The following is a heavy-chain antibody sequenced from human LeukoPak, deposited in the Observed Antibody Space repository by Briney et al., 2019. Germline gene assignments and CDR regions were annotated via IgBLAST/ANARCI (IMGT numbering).Heavy chain of an antibody. CDR2: ISASNGNT. Sequence: ASVKDSCKASGYTFTGYYMHWVRQAPGRGLAWMGCISASNGNTNYAQKLQGRVTMTTDTSTSTAYKELRSLRSDDTAVYYCARDIAVRGPKGAFDIWGQGTIVTVSS. CDR1: GYTFTGYY. D-gene: IGHD3-10*01. CDR3: ARDIAVRGPKGAFDI. J-gene: IGHJ3*02. V-gene: IGHV1-18*04.